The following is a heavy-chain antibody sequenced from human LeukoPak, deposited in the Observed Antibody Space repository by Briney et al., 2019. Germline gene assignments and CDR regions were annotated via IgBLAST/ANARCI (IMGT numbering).Heavy chain of an antibody. CDR1: GGSISSSSYY. CDR3: ARGSITMVRGVNSWFDP. CDR2: IYYSGST. Sequence: PSETLSLTCTVSGGSISSSSYYWGWIRQPPGKGLEGIGSIYYSGSTYYNPSLKSRVTISVDTSKNQFSLKLSSVTAADTAVYYCARGSITMVRGVNSWFDPWGQGTLVTVSS. D-gene: IGHD3-10*01. V-gene: IGHV4-39*07. J-gene: IGHJ5*02.